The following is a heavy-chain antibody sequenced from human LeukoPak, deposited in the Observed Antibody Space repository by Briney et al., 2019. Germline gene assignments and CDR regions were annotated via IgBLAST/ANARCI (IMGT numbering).Heavy chain of an antibody. Sequence: ASVKVSCKASGGTFSSYAISWVRQAPGQGLERMGWISAYNGNTNYAQKLQGRVTMTTDTSTSTAYMELRSLRSDDTAVYYCARLSGSYYGPEYYFDYWGQGTLVTVSS. CDR3: ARLSGSYYGPEYYFDY. J-gene: IGHJ4*02. CDR1: GGTFSSYA. V-gene: IGHV1-18*01. CDR2: ISAYNGNT. D-gene: IGHD1-26*01.